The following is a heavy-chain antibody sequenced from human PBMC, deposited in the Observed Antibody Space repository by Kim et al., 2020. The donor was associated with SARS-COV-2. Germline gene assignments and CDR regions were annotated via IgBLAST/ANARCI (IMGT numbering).Heavy chain of an antibody. D-gene: IGHD3-16*01. CDR3: AARGGICKNVKCGGAIDV. CDR1: SGAFIGYF. V-gene: IGHV4-34*01. J-gene: IGHJ6*01. Sequence: SETLSLTCAVQSGAFIGYFWSWVRQSPGKGLEWIGEITQSGTPDYNPSLKSRLSMSVDTTKNQFSMKLQSVSAADTAVYYCAARGGICKNVKCGGAIDV. CDR2: ITQSGTP.